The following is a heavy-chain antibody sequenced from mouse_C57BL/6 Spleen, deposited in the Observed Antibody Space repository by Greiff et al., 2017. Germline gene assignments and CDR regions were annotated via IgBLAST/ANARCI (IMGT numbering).Heavy chain of an antibody. Sequence: QVQLQQSGPELVKPGASVKISCKASGYAFSSSWLNWVKQRPGQGLEWIGRIYPGDGDTNYNGKFKGKATLTADKSSSTAYMQLSSLTSEDSAVYFCARSYDGYYVGAMDYWGQGTSVTVAS. CDR1: GYAFSSSW. D-gene: IGHD2-3*01. CDR3: ARSYDGYYVGAMDY. J-gene: IGHJ4*01. V-gene: IGHV1-82*01. CDR2: IYPGDGDT.